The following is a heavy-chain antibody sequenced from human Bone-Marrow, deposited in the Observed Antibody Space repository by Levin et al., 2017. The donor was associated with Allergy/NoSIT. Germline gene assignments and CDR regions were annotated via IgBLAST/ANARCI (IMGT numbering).Heavy chain of an antibody. CDR1: GFTFSSSG. CDR3: ANRHSTSLYYFDC. V-gene: IGHV3-30*18. Sequence: GGSLRLSCAASGFTFSSSGMHWIRQPPGKGLEWVALISHDGSEKHYAGSVKGRFTISRDNSKNTLYLQMNSLRAEDTAVYYCANRHSTSLYYFDCWGQGTLVTVSS. J-gene: IGHJ4*02. CDR2: ISHDGSEK. D-gene: IGHD2-2*01.